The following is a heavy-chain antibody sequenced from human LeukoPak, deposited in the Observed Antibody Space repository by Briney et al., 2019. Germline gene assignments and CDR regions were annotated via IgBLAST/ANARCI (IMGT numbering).Heavy chain of an antibody. CDR2: IWYDGSNK. V-gene: IGHV3-33*06. D-gene: IGHD3-22*01. Sequence: GGSLRLSCAAPGFTFSSYGMHWVRQAPGKGLEWVAVIWYDGSNKYYADSVKGRFTISRDNSKNTLYLQMNSLRAEDTAVYYCAKRRYYDSSGYGEYFQHWGQGTLVTVSS. CDR1: GFTFSSYG. CDR3: AKRRYYDSSGYGEYFQH. J-gene: IGHJ1*01.